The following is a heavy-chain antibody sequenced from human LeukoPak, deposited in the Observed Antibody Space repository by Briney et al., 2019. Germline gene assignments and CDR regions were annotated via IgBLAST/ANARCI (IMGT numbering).Heavy chain of an antibody. J-gene: IGHJ4*02. D-gene: IGHD6-13*01. CDR3: ASSIAAAGRDY. CDR2: IWYDGSNK. V-gene: IGHV3-33*01. Sequence: GGSLRLSCAASGFTFSSYGMHWVRQAPGKGLEWVAVIWYDGSNKYYADSVKGRFTISRDNSKNTLDLQMNSLRAEDTAVYYCASSIAAAGRDYWGQGTLVTVSS. CDR1: GFTFSSYG.